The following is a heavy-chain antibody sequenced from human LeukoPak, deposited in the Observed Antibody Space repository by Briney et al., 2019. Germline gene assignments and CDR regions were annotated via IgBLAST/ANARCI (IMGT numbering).Heavy chain of an antibody. CDR3: ARTVGAGYFDY. V-gene: IGHV4-59*11. J-gene: IGHJ4*02. CDR1: GGSISSHY. D-gene: IGHD1-26*01. CDR2: IYYSGST. Sequence: SQTLSLTRTVSGGSISSHYGSWIRQPPGKGLEWRGYIYYSGSTNYNPSLKSRVTISVDTSKNQFSLRLSSVTAADTAVYYCARTVGAGYFDYWGQGTLVTVSS.